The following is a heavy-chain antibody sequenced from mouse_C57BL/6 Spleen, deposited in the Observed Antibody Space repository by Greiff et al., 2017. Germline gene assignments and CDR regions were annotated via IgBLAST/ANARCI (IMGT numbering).Heavy chain of an antibody. CDR2: IDPENGDT. V-gene: IGHV14-4*01. D-gene: IGHD3-3*01. CDR1: GFNIKDDY. CDR3: TTGELRKGYYAMDY. Sequence: EVQLQQSGAELVRPGASVKLSCTASGFNIKDDYMHWVKQRPEQGLEWIGWIDPENGDTEYASKFQGKATITADTSSNTAYLQLSSLTSEDTAVYYCTTGELRKGYYAMDYWGQGTSVTVSS. J-gene: IGHJ4*01.